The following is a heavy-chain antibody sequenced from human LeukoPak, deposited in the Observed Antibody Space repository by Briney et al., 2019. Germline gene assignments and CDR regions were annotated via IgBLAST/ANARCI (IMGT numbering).Heavy chain of an antibody. CDR2: ISGSGGNT. V-gene: IGHV3-23*01. J-gene: IGHJ4*02. D-gene: IGHD3-16*02. Sequence: PGGSLRLSYTVSGFTFSASAMGWVRQAPGKGLEWVSAISGSGGNTYYADSVKGRFTVSRDNSMNTLYLQMNSLRVEDTAVYYCATSQSIIYPLDYWGQGALVTVSS. CDR1: GFTFSASA. CDR3: ATSQSIIYPLDY.